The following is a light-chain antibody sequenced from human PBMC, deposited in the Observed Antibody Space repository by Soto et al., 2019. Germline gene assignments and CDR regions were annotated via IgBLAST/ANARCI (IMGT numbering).Light chain of an antibody. V-gene: IGLV2-14*01. Sequence: QSALTQPASVPGSPGQSITISCTGTSSDVGGYNYVSWYQQHPGKAPKLMIYEVSNRPSGVSNRFSGSKSGNTASLTISGLQAEDEADYYCSSYTSSSPHVVFGGGTKLTV. J-gene: IGLJ2*01. CDR1: SSDVGGYNY. CDR3: SSYTSSSPHVV. CDR2: EVS.